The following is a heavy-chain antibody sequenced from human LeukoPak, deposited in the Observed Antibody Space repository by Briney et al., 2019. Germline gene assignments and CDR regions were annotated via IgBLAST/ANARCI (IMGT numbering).Heavy chain of an antibody. CDR3: ARDGVGQWLGQNPYYYYYGMDV. V-gene: IGHV3-23*01. D-gene: IGHD6-19*01. CDR2: VSGSGDRM. Sequence: GGSLRLSCAASGFTSSSYALNWARQAPGKGLEWVATVSGSGDRMYHADSVKGRFTISRDNAKNSLYLQMNSLRAEDTAVYYCARDGVGQWLGQNPYYYYYGMDVWGQGTTVTVSS. CDR1: GFTSSSYA. J-gene: IGHJ6*02.